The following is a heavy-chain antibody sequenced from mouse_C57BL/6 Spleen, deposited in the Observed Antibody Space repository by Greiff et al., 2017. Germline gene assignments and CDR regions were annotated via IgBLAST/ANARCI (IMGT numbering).Heavy chain of an antibody. Sequence: VKLMESGAELARPGASVKMSCKASGYTFTSYTMHWVKQRPGQGLEWIGYLNPSSGYPKYNQQFTDKATLTADKSSSTAYMQLSSLTSEDSAVYYCARSRLEYYGSSYWFAYWGQGTLVTVSA. J-gene: IGHJ3*01. D-gene: IGHD1-1*01. CDR1: GYTFTSYT. CDR3: ARSRLEYYGSSYWFAY. CDR2: LNPSSGYP. V-gene: IGHV1-4*01.